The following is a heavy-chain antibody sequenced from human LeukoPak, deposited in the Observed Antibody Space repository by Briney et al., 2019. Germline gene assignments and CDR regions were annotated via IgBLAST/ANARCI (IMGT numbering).Heavy chain of an antibody. J-gene: IGHJ4*02. D-gene: IGHD3-3*01. CDR3: ARGKPSYDFWSGYYRDYFDY. CDR2: IYYSGST. V-gene: IGHV4-39*01. Sequence: SETLSLTCVVSGGSISSSDYYWAWIRQPPGKGLEWIGSIYYSGSTLYNSSLKSRVTISVDASTNQFSLKLNSVTAADTAVYYCARGKPSYDFWSGYYRDYFDYWGQGTLVTVSS. CDR1: GGSISSSDYY.